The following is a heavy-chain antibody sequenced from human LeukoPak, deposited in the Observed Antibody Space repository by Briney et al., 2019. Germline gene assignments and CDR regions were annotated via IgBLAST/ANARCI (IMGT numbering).Heavy chain of an antibody. V-gene: IGHV3-33*01. CDR1: GFTFSSYG. J-gene: IGHJ3*02. Sequence: GRSLRLSCAASGFTFSSYGMHWVRQAPSKGLEWVAVIWYDGSNKYYADSVKGRFTISRDNSKNTLYLQMNSLRAEDTAVYYCARSYYDILTGQPSNAFDIWGQGTMVTVSS. CDR3: ARSYYDILTGQPSNAFDI. D-gene: IGHD3-9*01. CDR2: IWYDGSNK.